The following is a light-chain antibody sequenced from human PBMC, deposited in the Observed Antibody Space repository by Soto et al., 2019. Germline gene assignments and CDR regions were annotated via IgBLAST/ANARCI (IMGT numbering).Light chain of an antibody. CDR3: QQYGGSVPWT. V-gene: IGKV3-20*01. J-gene: IGKJ1*01. CDR1: QSVSNNY. CDR2: GAS. Sequence: EIVLTQSPCTLSLSPGERATLSCRASQSVSNNYLAWYQQKPGHAPRLLIYGASTRATGIPDSFTGSGSGTDFTLTITKLEHEDSAVYYCQQYGGSVPWTFGQGTKVDIK.